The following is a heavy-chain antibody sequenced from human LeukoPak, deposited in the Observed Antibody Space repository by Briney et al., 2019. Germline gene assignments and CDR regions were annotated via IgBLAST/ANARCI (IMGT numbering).Heavy chain of an antibody. CDR3: AREHCSGGSCYSEFDY. V-gene: IGHV1-69*13. CDR1: GGTFSSYA. CDR2: TIPIFGTA. J-gene: IGHJ4*02. Sequence: VASVTVSCKASGGTFSSYAISWVRQAPGQGLEWMGGTIPIFGTANYAQKFQGRVTITADESTSTAYMELSSLRSEDTAVYYCAREHCSGGSCYSEFDYWGQGTLVTVSS. D-gene: IGHD2-15*01.